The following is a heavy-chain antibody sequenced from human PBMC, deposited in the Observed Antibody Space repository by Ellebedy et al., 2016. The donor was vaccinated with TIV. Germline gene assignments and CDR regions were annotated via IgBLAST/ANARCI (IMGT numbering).Heavy chain of an antibody. CDR2: ISSGGSNI. CDR1: GFIFSTYN. J-gene: IGHJ4*02. Sequence: GESLKISCAASGFIFSTYNMNWVRQAPGKGLEWVSSISSGGSNIHYADSVRGRFTISRDNAKKSLYLQMNSLRAEDTAVYYCARGAMAAAGDDYWGQGTLVTVSS. V-gene: IGHV3-21*01. D-gene: IGHD6-13*01. CDR3: ARGAMAAAGDDY.